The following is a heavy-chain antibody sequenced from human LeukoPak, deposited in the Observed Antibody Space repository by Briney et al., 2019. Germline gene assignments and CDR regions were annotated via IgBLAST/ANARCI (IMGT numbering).Heavy chain of an antibody. CDR3: AKTYSSSWYGAFDI. V-gene: IGHV3-23*01. Sequence: GGSLRLSCAASGFTFSSYAMSWVRQAPGKGLEWVSSISGSGGSTYNADSVKGRFTISRDNSKNTLYLQMNSLRAEDTAVYYCAKTYSSSWYGAFDIWGQGTMVTVSS. J-gene: IGHJ3*02. CDR1: GFTFSSYA. CDR2: ISGSGGST. D-gene: IGHD6-13*01.